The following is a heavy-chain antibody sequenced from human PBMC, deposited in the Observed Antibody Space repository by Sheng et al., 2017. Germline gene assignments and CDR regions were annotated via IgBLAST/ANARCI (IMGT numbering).Heavy chain of an antibody. J-gene: IGHJ3*02. CDR3: ARVTFIVGATHAFDI. D-gene: IGHD1-26*01. CDR1: GYSISSGYY. V-gene: IGHV4-38-2*01. CDR2: IYHSGST. Sequence: QVQLQESGPGLVKPSETLSLTCAVSGYSISSGYYWGWIRQPPGKGLEWIGSIYHSGSTYYNPSLKSRVTISVDTSKNQFSLKLSSVTAADTAVYYCARVTFIVGATHAFDIWGQGTMVTVSS.